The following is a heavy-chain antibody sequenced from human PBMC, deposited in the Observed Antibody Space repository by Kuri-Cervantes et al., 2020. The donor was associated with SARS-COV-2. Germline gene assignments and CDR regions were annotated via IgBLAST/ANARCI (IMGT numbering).Heavy chain of an antibody. D-gene: IGHD2-8*01. J-gene: IGHJ6*02. V-gene: IGHV3-48*03. CDR1: GFTFSSYE. CDR3: AKGLRTNGYYYGTDV. Sequence: GGSLRLSCAASGFTFSSYEMNWVRQAPGKGLEWVSYISSSGSTIYYADSVKGRFTISRDNSKNTLYLQMNSLRAEDTAVYYCAKGLRTNGYYYGTDVWGQGTTVTVSS. CDR2: ISSSGSTI.